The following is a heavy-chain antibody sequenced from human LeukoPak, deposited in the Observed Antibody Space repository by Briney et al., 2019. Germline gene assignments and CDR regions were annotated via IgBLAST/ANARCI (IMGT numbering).Heavy chain of an antibody. D-gene: IGHD6-6*01. CDR2: IYYSGST. Sequence: PSGTLSLTCTVSGGSISSSSYYWGWIRQPPRKGLEWIGSIYYSGSTYYNPSLKSRVTISVDTSKNQFSLKLSSVTAADTAVYYCARGNSSSPGAFDIWGQGTMVTVSS. V-gene: IGHV4-39*01. J-gene: IGHJ3*02. CDR1: GGSISSSSYY. CDR3: ARGNSSSPGAFDI.